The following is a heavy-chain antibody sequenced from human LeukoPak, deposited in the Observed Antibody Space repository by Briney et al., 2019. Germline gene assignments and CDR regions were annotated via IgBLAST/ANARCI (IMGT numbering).Heavy chain of an antibody. V-gene: IGHV3-23*01. CDR2: ISGSGGST. D-gene: IGHD2-15*01. CDR3: ARGRYCSGGSCSGSYFDY. CDR1: GLTFSSYA. Sequence: PGGSLRLSCAASGLTFSSYAMSWVRQAPGKGLAWVSGISGSGGSTYYADSVKGRFTISRDNSKNTLYLQMNSLRAEDTALYYCARGRYCSGGSCSGSYFDYWGQGTLVTVSS. J-gene: IGHJ4*02.